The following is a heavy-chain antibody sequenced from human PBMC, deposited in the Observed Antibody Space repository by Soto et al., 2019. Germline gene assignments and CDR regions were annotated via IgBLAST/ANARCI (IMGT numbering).Heavy chain of an antibody. CDR1: GVSISSGDYY. J-gene: IGHJ4*02. CDR2: IDYIGST. V-gene: IGHV4-30-4*01. Sequence: QVQLQESGPGLVKPSQTLSLTCTVSGVSISSGDYYWSWIRQPPGKCLEWIGYIDYIGSTYYNPSLKSRVTISVDTSKNQFSLKLSSVTAADTAVYYCARDRLVTTPRFDYWGQGTLVTVSS. D-gene: IGHD3-9*01. CDR3: ARDRLVTTPRFDY.